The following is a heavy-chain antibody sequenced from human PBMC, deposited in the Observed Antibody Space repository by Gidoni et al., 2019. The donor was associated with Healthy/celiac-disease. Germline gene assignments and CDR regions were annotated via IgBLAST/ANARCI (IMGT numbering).Heavy chain of an antibody. Sequence: EVQLVQSGAEVKKPGESPKISCMGSGYSFTSYWIGWGRQMPGKGLEWMGIIYPGDSDTGYSPSFQGQVNISADKSISTAYLQWSSLKASDTAMYYCARHYLGYWSGGSCEGYYFDYWGQGTLVTVSS. CDR2: IYPGDSDT. CDR3: ARHYLGYWSGGSCEGYYFDY. CDR1: GYSFTSYW. V-gene: IGHV5-51*01. J-gene: IGHJ4*02. D-gene: IGHD2-15*01.